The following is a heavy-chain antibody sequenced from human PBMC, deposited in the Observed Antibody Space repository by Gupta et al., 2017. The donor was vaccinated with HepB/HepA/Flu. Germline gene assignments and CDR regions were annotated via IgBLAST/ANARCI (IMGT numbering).Heavy chain of an antibody. Sequence: DVQLVEWGGGLVMPGRSLSLSCDTSEFLFDDYALHWVRQAPGKGLGWVSGISWNSGSIGYADSVKGRFTISRDNAKNSLYLQMNSLRAEDTALYYCAKDIAGDDPWAYFDYWGQGTLVTVSS. J-gene: IGHJ4*02. CDR2: ISWNSGSI. CDR3: AKDIAGDDPWAYFDY. CDR1: EFLFDDYA. D-gene: IGHD3-16*01. V-gene: IGHV3-9*01.